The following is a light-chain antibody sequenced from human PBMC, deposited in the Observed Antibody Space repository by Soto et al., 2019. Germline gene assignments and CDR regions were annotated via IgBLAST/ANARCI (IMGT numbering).Light chain of an antibody. CDR3: VQVYNYPRT. CDR1: QGIASD. J-gene: IGKJ1*01. Sequence: AIQMTQSPSSLSASVGDRVTLTCRASQGIASDLAWYQQKPGKAPNLLIYGASTLQSGVPSRFSGSGSGTDFAVTISSLQREDYGSYYRVQVYNYPRTFGQGTRVDIX. CDR2: GAS. V-gene: IGKV1-6*01.